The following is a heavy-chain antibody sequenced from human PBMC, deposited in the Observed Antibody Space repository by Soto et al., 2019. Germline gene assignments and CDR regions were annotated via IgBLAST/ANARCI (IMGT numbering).Heavy chain of an antibody. CDR1: GFTFSSYA. CDR2: ISYDGSNK. J-gene: IGHJ6*02. V-gene: IGHV3-30-3*01. CDR3: ARDQDSGTVVVAAQYYYYGMDV. D-gene: IGHD2-15*01. Sequence: GGSLRLSCAASGFTFSSYAMHWVRQAPGKGLEWVAVISYDGSNKYYADSVKGRFTISRDNSKNTLYLQMNSLRAEDTAVYYCARDQDSGTVVVAAQYYYYGMDVWGQGTTVTVSS.